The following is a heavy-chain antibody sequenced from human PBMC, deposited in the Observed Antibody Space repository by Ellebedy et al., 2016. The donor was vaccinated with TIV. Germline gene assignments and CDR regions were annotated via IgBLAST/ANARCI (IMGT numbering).Heavy chain of an antibody. J-gene: IGHJ6*02. CDR1: GFTFSNYW. V-gene: IGHV3-74*01. CDR3: ARVHYGGDYYGMDV. Sequence: PGGSLRLSCAASGFTFSNYWMHWVRQAPGKGLVWVSRFNNAGSTTTYADSVKGRFTISRDNAKNTLYLQMNSLRAEDTAVYYCARVHYGGDYYGMDVWGQGTTVTVSS. D-gene: IGHD4-23*01. CDR2: FNNAGSTT.